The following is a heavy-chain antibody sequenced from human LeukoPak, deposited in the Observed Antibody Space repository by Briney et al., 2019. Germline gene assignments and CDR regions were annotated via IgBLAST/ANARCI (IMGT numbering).Heavy chain of an antibody. CDR1: GYTCTGFF. V-gene: IGHV1-2*02. CDR2: INPNRVVT. Sequence: ASVKVSCKASGYTCTGFFIHWVRQAPGQGREWMGWINPNRVVTDYAQNLQGRVTVTRDTYISTVYMELSRLTSDDTAVYFCGRLPLAVAGAYYFDYWGQGTLVTVSS. CDR3: GRLPLAVAGAYYFDY. J-gene: IGHJ4*02. D-gene: IGHD6-19*01.